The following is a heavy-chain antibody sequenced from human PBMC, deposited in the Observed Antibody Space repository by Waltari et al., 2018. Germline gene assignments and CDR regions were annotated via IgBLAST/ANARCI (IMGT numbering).Heavy chain of an antibody. CDR3: ARGGDTEYYDFWSGYFDYFDY. V-gene: IGHV1-2*02. D-gene: IGHD3-3*01. CDR2: SNRHSGGT. J-gene: IGHJ4*02. CDR1: GYTFTGYY. Sequence: QVQLVQSGAEVKKPGASVKVSCKASGYTFTGYYMHWVRKAHGQGLDWSNRHSGGTNYAQKFQGRVTITRDTYISTAYMELSRLRSDDTAVYYCARGGDTEYYDFWSGYFDYFDYWGQGTLVTVSS.